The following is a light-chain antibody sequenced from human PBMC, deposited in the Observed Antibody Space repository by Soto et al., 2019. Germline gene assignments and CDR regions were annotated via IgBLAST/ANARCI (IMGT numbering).Light chain of an antibody. Sequence: QSALTQPASVSGSPGQSITISCTGTSGDIGGYNYVSWYQQHPGKAPKLLIFEVSYRPSGVSHRFSGSKSGNTASLTISGLQAEDEADYYCSSYTTAYTYVFGTGTKVTVL. V-gene: IGLV2-14*01. CDR3: SSYTTAYTYV. CDR2: EVS. CDR1: SGDIGGYNY. J-gene: IGLJ1*01.